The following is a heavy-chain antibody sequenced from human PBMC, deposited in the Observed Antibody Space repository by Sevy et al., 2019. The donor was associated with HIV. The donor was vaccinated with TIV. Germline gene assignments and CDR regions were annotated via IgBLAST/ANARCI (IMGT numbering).Heavy chain of an antibody. CDR1: GYTFTSYD. CDR2: MNPNSGNT. D-gene: IGHD3-22*01. V-gene: IGHV1-8*01. J-gene: IGHJ4*02. Sequence: ASVKVSCKASGYTFTSYDINWARQATGRGLEWMGWMNPNSGNTGYAQKFQGRVTMTRNTSISTAYMELSSLRSEDTAVYYCARDTYYYDSSGYFIFDSWGQGTLVTVSS. CDR3: ARDTYYYDSSGYFIFDS.